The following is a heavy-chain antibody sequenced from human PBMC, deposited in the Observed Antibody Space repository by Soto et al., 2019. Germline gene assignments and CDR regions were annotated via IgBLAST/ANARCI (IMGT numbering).Heavy chain of an antibody. CDR3: ARDVSGKLGHDS. D-gene: IGHD3-10*01. Sequence: GGSLRLSCAAPGFTFSSFWMSWVRRAPGEGLEWVANTKQDGSDKNYVGSVKGRFTISRDNARNSLYLQMNSLRVEDTAVYYCARDVSGKLGHDSWGQGTLVTVS. J-gene: IGHJ4*02. V-gene: IGHV3-7*01. CDR2: TKQDGSDK. CDR1: GFTFSSFW.